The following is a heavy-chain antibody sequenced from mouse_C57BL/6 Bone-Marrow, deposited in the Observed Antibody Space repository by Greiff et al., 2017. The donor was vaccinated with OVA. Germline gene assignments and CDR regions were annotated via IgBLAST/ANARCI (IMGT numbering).Heavy chain of an antibody. J-gene: IGHJ1*03. CDR3: ARQLLLRYKGYFDV. D-gene: IGHD1-1*01. CDR1: GFTFSDYG. V-gene: IGHV5-17*01. Sequence: EVQVVESGGGLVKPGGSLKLSCAASGFTFSDYGMHWVRQAPEKGLEWVAYISSGSSTIYYADTVKGRFTISRDNAKNTLFLQMTSLRSEDTAMYYCARQLLLRYKGYFDVWGTGTTVTVSS. CDR2: ISSGSSTI.